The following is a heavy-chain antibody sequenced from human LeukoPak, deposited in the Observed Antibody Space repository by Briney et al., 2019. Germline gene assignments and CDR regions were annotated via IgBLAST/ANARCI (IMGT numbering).Heavy chain of an antibody. Sequence: GGSPRLSCAASGFSFSNYGMHWVRQAPGKGLEWVAVIWYDGSNKYYADSVKGRFTISRDNSKNTLYVQMSSLRAEDTAVYYCARSNNGGWGYCDYWGQGSLVTVSS. D-gene: IGHD3-16*01. CDR2: IWYDGSNK. CDR3: ARSNNGGWGYCDY. J-gene: IGHJ4*02. V-gene: IGHV3-33*01. CDR1: GFSFSNYG.